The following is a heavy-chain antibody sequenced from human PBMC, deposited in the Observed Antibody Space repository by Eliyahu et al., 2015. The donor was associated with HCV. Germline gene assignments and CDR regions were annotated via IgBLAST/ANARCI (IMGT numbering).Heavy chain of an antibody. V-gene: IGHV3-11*06. CDR2: ISSSSSYT. CDR3: ARRGRAVANSGYYYYYGMDV. CDR1: GFTFSDYY. D-gene: IGHD6-19*01. Sequence: QVQLVESGGGLVKPGGSLRLSCAASGFTFSDYYMSWXRQAPGKGLEWVSYISSSSSYTNYADSVKGRFTISRDNAKNSLYLQMNSLRAEDTAVYYCARRGRAVANSGYYYYYGMDVWGQGTTVTVSS. J-gene: IGHJ6*02.